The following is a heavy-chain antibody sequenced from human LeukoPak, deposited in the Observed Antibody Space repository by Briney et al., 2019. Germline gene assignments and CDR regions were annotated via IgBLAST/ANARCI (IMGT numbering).Heavy chain of an antibody. Sequence: SETLSLTCTVSGGSISSYYWSWIRQPPGKGLEWIGYIYYSGSTNYDPSLKSRVTISVDTSKNQFSLKLSSVTAADTAVYYCARVSRGSGSYYKGYWFDPWGQGTLVTVSS. CDR3: ARVSRGSGSYYKGYWFDP. J-gene: IGHJ5*02. CDR1: GGSISSYY. CDR2: IYYSGST. D-gene: IGHD3-10*01. V-gene: IGHV4-59*01.